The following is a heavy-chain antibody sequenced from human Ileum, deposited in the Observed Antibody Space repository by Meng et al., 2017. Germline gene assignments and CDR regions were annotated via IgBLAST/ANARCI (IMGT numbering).Heavy chain of an antibody. J-gene: IGHJ4*02. D-gene: IGHD3-22*01. V-gene: IGHV4-30-4*01. CDR2: IYYSGST. CDR3: ARDRDSSGYYPY. CDR1: GGSISSGDYY. Sequence: QVQLQESGPGLVKPSQTLSLTCTVSGGSISSGDYYWSWIRQPPGKGLEWIGYIYYSGSTYYNPSLKSRLTISVVTSKNQFSLKLSSVTAADTAVYYCARDRDSSGYYPYWGQGTLVTVSS.